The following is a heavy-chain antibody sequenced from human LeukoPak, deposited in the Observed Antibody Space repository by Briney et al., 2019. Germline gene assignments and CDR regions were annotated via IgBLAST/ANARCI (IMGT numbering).Heavy chain of an antibody. D-gene: IGHD5-18*01. J-gene: IGHJ2*01. Sequence: SETLSLTCTVSGGSISSYYWSWIRQPPGKGLEWIGYIYYSGGTNYNPSLKSRVTISVDTSKNQFSLKLSSVTAADTAVYYCARSDTAMVIWYFDLWGRGTLVTVSS. CDR1: GGSISSYY. CDR2: IYYSGGT. CDR3: ARSDTAMVIWYFDL. V-gene: IGHV4-59*01.